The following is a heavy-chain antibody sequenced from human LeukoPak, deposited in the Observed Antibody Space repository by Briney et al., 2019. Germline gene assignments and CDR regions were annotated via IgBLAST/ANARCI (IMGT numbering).Heavy chain of an antibody. CDR1: GFTFSSYA. CDR3: ARDPGNSGRYYWFDY. Sequence: GGTLRLSCAASGFTFSSYAMSWVRQAPGKGLEWVSAISGSGGSAYYADSVKGRFTISRDNAKNSLYLLMNSLRAEDTAVYYCARDPGNSGRYYWFDYWGQGTLVTVSP. V-gene: IGHV3-23*01. CDR2: ISGSGGSA. J-gene: IGHJ4*02. D-gene: IGHD1-26*01.